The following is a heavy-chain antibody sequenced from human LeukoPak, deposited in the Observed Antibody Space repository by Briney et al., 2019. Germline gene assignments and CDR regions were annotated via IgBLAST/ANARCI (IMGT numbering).Heavy chain of an antibody. CDR2: IYYTGST. V-gene: IGHV4-59*08. CDR3: ASSYFYDGNRYFDY. CDR1: GDSITSYY. D-gene: IGHD3-22*01. Sequence: SETLSLTCNVSGDSITSYYWNWIRQPPGKGLEWIGYIYYTGSTNSNPSLKSRLTMSLDTSKKHFSLKLSSVTAADTAIYYCASSYFYDGNRYFDYWGQGALVTVSS. J-gene: IGHJ4*02.